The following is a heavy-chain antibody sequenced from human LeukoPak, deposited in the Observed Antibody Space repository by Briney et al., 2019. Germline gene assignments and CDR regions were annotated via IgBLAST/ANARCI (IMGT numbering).Heavy chain of an antibody. CDR3: ARGLGYYDSSVGY. CDR1: GASFSDFY. V-gene: IGHV4-34*01. CDR2: INHRGST. Sequence: SETLSLTCAVYGASFSDFYWTWIRQSPGKGLEWIGEINHRGSTNCNPSLKSRVTISVDTSKNQFSLKLSSVTAADTAVYYCARGLGYYDSSVGYWGQGTLVTVSS. J-gene: IGHJ4*02. D-gene: IGHD3-22*01.